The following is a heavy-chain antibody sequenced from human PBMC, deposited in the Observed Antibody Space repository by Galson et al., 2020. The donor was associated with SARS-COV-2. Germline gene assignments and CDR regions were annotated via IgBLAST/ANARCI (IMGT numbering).Heavy chain of an antibody. J-gene: IGHJ4*02. D-gene: IGHD3-10*01. CDR3: ANQGGGYGWGDY. CDR1: GFIFKTSG. Sequence: GESLKISCAASGFIFKTSGMQWVRQAPGKGLEWLALISHDGSKRYYADVVEGRFTISRDNSKNTLFLQVDSLRVEDTAVYYCANQGGGYGWGDYWGQGVLVTVSS. CDR2: ISHDGSKR. V-gene: IGHV3-30*18.